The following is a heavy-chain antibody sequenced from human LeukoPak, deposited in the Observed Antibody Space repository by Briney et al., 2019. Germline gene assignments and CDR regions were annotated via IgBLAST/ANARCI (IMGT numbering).Heavy chain of an antibody. CDR3: ARGRGRYYYDSSGYKLRTFFDY. D-gene: IGHD3-22*01. J-gene: IGHJ4*02. CDR2: IYYSGST. V-gene: IGHV4-59*12. Sequence: SETLSLTCTVSGGSISGYYWSWIRQPPGKGLEWIGYIYYSGSTNYNPSLKSRVTISVDTSKNQFSLKLSSVTAADTAVYYCARGRGRYYYDSSGYKLRTFFDYWGQGTLVTVSS. CDR1: GGSISGYY.